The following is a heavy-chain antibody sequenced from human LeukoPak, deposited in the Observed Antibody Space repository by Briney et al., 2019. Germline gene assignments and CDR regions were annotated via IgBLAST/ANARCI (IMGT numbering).Heavy chain of an antibody. CDR2: IRYDGSNK. J-gene: IGHJ3*02. Sequence: PGGSLKLPCAASGFPFSSYGLHWVRQAPGKGLEGGAFIRYDGSNKYYADSVKGRFTISRDDAKNSLYLEMDSLRAEDTALYYYARTIYYYESTSYFSDAFDIWGQGTMVTVSS. V-gene: IGHV3-30*02. D-gene: IGHD3-22*01. CDR3: ARTIYYYESTSYFSDAFDI. CDR1: GFPFSSYG.